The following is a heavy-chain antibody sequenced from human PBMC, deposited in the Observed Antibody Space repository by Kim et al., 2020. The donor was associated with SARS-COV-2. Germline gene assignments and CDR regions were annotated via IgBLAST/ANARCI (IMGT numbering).Heavy chain of an antibody. CDR2: INPSGGST. Sequence: ASVKVSCKASGYTFTSYYMHWVRQAPGQGLEWMGIINPSGGSTSYAQKFQGRVTMTRDTSTSTVYMELSSLRSEDTAVYYCARVYYPPRGTTAKNCSSTSCYTGKAISNYYYYGMDVWGQGTTVTVSS. V-gene: IGHV1-46*01. D-gene: IGHD2-2*02. CDR1: GYTFTSYY. CDR3: ARVYYPPRGTTAKNCSSTSCYTGKAISNYYYYGMDV. J-gene: IGHJ6*02.